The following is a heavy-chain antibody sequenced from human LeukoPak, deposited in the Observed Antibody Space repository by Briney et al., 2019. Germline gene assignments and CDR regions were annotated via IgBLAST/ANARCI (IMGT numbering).Heavy chain of an antibody. Sequence: PGGSLRLSCAASGFTFNSYSMNWVRQAPGKGLEWVANIKQDGSEKYYVDSVKGRFTISRDNAKNSLYLQMNSLRAEDTAVYYCARDYRGYRAPYYFDYWGQGTLVTVSS. CDR2: IKQDGSEK. CDR3: ARDYRGYRAPYYFDY. J-gene: IGHJ4*02. V-gene: IGHV3-7*01. D-gene: IGHD2-15*01. CDR1: GFTFNSYS.